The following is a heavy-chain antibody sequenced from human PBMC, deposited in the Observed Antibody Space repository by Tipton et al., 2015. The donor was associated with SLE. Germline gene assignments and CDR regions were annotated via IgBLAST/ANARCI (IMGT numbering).Heavy chain of an antibody. V-gene: IGHV3-23*01. D-gene: IGHD6-13*01. J-gene: IGHJ4*02. CDR2: ISGSGGST. CDR1: GFTFSSYA. CDR3: AKDVIAAAGTWYFDY. Sequence: SLRLSCAASGFTFSSYAMSWVRQAPGKGLEWVSAISGSGGSTYYADSVKGRFTISRDNSKNTLYLQTNSLRAEDTAVYYCAKDVIAAAGTWYFDYWGQGTLVTVSS.